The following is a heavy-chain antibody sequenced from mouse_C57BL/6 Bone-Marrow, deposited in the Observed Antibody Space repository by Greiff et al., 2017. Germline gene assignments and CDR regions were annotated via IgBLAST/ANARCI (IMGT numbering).Heavy chain of an antibody. CDR3: AGGLITTVEARAY. CDR1: GYTFTSYG. J-gene: IGHJ2*01. Sequence: VQLQQSGAELARPGASVKLSCKASGYTFTSYGISWVKQRTGQGLEWIGEIYPRSGNTYYNEKFKGKATLTADKSSSTAYMELRSLTSEDSAVYFCAGGLITTVEARAYWGQGTTLTVSS. D-gene: IGHD1-1*01. CDR2: IYPRSGNT. V-gene: IGHV1-81*01.